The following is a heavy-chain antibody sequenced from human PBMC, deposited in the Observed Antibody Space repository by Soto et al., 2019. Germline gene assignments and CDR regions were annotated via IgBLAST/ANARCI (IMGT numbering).Heavy chain of an antibody. D-gene: IGHD3-3*01. J-gene: IGHJ4*02. CDR3: AKDQTPMLTYYDFWSLRPGYYFDY. CDR1: GFTFSSYA. Sequence: GGSLRLSCAASGFTFSSYAMSWVRQAPGKGLEWVSAISGSGGSTYYADSVKGRFTISRDNSKNTLYLQMNSLRAEDTAVYYCAKDQTPMLTYYDFWSLRPGYYFDYWGQGTLVTVSS. V-gene: IGHV3-23*01. CDR2: ISGSGGST.